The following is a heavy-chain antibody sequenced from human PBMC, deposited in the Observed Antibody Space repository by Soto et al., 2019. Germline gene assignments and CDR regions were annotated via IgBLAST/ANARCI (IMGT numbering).Heavy chain of an antibody. J-gene: IGHJ5*02. CDR2: ISSSGSTI. CDR3: ARDFLVGRDADDYIWGSYRLRFDP. Sequence: GGSLRLSCAASGFTFSDYYMSWIRQAPGKGLEWVSYISSSGSTIYYADSVKGRFTISRDNAKNSLYLQMNSLRAEDTAVYYCARDFLVGRDADDYIWGSYRLRFDPWGQGTLVTVSS. V-gene: IGHV3-11*01. CDR1: GFTFSDYY. D-gene: IGHD3-16*02.